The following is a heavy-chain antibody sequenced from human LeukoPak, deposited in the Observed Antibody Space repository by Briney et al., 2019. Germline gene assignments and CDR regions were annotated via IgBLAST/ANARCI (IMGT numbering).Heavy chain of an antibody. Sequence: QSGGSLRLSCAASGFTFSKYGMNWVRQAPGKGLEWVSEISGSGGSTYYADSVKGRFTISRDNSKNTLYLQMNSLRAEDTAVYYCAKDSAAPISITNVRGRWYFDYWGQGTLVTVSS. CDR2: ISGSGGST. CDR1: GFTFSKYG. J-gene: IGHJ4*02. D-gene: IGHD3-10*01. V-gene: IGHV3-23*01. CDR3: AKDSAAPISITNVRGRWYFDY.